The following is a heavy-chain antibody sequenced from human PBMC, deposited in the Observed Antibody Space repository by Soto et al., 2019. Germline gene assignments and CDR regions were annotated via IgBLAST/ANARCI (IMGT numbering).Heavy chain of an antibody. CDR1: GFYHRAW. Sequence: QLVESGGGLVQPGESLRLSCAVSGFYHRAWMSWLRQPPGKGLEWVATIKRDESEKYYGASVRGRFTISRDNAKNSLFLQLNRVRAEDTAMYYCATADNNYFDYWGQGTLVTVSS. CDR2: IKRDESEK. CDR3: ATADNNYFDY. J-gene: IGHJ4*02. D-gene: IGHD3-22*01. V-gene: IGHV3-7*05.